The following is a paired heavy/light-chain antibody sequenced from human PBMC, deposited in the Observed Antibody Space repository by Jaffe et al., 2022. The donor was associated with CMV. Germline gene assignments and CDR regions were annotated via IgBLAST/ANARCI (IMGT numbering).Light chain of an antibody. Sequence: DIQMTQSPSSLSASVGDRVTITCRADQNVSSYLNWYRQNPGKAPKLLIYGTSTLQSGVPSRFSGSGSGTDFTLRISSLQPEDFATFWCQQTYITPWTFGQGTTVDVK. V-gene: IGKV1-39*01. CDR3: QQTYITPWT. CDR1: QNVSSY. CDR2: GTS. J-gene: IGKJ1*01.
Heavy chain of an antibody. CDR2: VRSRVNNYAT. J-gene: IGHJ5*02. CDR3: VRGRYCSGGSCGGIGNYFDP. V-gene: IGHV3-73*02. CDR1: GFTFTGSA. D-gene: IGHD2-15*01. Sequence: EVQLVESGGGLVQPGGSLKLSCVASGFTFTGSAMHWVRQAPGKRLEWVGRVRSRVNNYATLYAASVNGRFTISRDDSKNTAHLQMNRLKVDDTAMYYCVRGRYCSGGSCGGIGNYFDPWGQGTLVTVSS.